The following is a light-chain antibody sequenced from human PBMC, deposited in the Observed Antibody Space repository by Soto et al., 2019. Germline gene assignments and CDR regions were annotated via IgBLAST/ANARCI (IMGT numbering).Light chain of an antibody. CDR3: QQSYSTPIT. CDR1: QSISSY. Sequence: DIQMTQSPSSLSASVGDSVTITCRASQSISSYLNWYQQKPGKAHKLLIYAASSLKSGVPSRFSGSGSGTDVTLTISSLQPEDFATYYCQQSYSTPITFGQGTRL. J-gene: IGKJ5*01. V-gene: IGKV1-39*01. CDR2: AAS.